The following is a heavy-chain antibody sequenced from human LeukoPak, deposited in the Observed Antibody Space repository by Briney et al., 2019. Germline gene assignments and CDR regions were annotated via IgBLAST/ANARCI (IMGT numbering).Heavy chain of an antibody. V-gene: IGHV5-51*01. CDR2: IYPGDSDT. Sequence: GESLKISCKGSGQTFKNSWVAWVRQKPGKGLEWMGIIYPGDSDTRYSPSFQGQVTISADKSISTAYLQWSSLKASDTAMYYCARSRITMVRGVIITSPYYYYGMDVWGQGTTVTVSS. J-gene: IGHJ6*02. CDR3: ARSRITMVRGVIITSPYYYYGMDV. D-gene: IGHD3-10*01. CDR1: GQTFKNSW.